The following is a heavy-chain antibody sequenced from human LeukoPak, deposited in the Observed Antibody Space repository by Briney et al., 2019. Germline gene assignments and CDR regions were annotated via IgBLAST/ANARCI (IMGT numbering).Heavy chain of an antibody. CDR1: GGSTSTDN. J-gene: IGHJ4*02. CDR3: ARRVSGRGTYYFDY. Sequence: SQTLSLTCTVSGGSTSTDNWSWVRQPPGKGLEWIEYSYYSGSTNYNPALKSRVTISIDPSKIQFSLELNSVTAADTSVYYCARRVSGRGTYYFDYWGQGTLVTVS. V-gene: IGHV4-59*08. D-gene: IGHD3-16*01. CDR2: SYYSGST.